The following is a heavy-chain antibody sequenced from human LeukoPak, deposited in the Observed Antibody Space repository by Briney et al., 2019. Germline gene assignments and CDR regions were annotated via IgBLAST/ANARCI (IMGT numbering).Heavy chain of an antibody. CDR3: ARAIFGVVIIPVYV. J-gene: IGHJ6*04. D-gene: IGHD3-3*01. CDR1: GGSISSSSYY. V-gene: IGHV4-39*01. Sequence: SETLSLTCTVSGGSISSSSYYWGWIRQPPGKGLEWIGSIYYSGSTYYNPSLKSRVTISVDTSKNQFSLKLSSVTAAGTAVYYCARAIFGVVIIPVYVWGKGTTVTVSS. CDR2: IYYSGST.